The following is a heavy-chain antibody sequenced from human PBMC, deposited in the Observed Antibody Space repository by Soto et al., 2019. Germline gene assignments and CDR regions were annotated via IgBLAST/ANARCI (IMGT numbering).Heavy chain of an antibody. Sequence: PSETLSLSCAVYGGSFSDFYWNWIRQSPGKGLEWIGEINHSGDTNYNPSLKSRVTISVDTSKNQFSLQLNSVTATDTAVYYCAQRTLPNWFAPWGQGTPVTVSS. CDR1: GGSFSDFY. D-gene: IGHD1-26*01. J-gene: IGHJ5*02. CDR2: INHSGDT. V-gene: IGHV4-34*01. CDR3: AQRTLPNWFAP.